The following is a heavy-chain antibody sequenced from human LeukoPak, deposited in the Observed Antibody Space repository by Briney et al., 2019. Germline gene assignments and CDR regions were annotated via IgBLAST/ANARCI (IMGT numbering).Heavy chain of an antibody. D-gene: IGHD3-22*01. V-gene: IGHV3-9*01. CDR1: GFTFDDYA. Sequence: PPGRSLRLSCAASGFTFDDYAMHWVRQAPGEGLEWVSGISWSSDTRTYADSVKGRFTISRDNAKNSLYLQMNSLRAEDTALYYCAKAMIVVITDDAFDIWGQGTMVTVSS. CDR3: AKAMIVVITDDAFDI. CDR2: ISWSSDTR. J-gene: IGHJ3*02.